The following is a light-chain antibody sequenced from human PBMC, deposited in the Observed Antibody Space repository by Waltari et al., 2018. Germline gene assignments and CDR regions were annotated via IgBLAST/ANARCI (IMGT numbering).Light chain of an antibody. CDR2: GPT. J-gene: IGKJ2*01. V-gene: IGKV3-15*01. CDR3: LQYNDGRT. CDR1: QKISNN. Sequence: EIEMTQSPAIMSVSPGERVTLSCRASQKISNNFAWYQQKPGQAPRLPSYGPTTRASGIPGRFRGSGSGTESTLTIDGLQSEDFAVYYCLQYNDGRTFGQGTKLEIK.